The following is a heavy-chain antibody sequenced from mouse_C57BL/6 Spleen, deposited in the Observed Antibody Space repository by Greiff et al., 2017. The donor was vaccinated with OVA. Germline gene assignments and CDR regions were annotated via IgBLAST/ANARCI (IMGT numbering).Heavy chain of an antibody. CDR3: AIAGWDSHY. D-gene: IGHD3-3*01. CDR2: IYPRSGNT. CDR1: GYTFTSYG. Sequence: QVQLQQSGAELARPGASVKLSCKASGYTFTSYGISWVKQRTGQGLEWIGEIYPRSGNTYYNEKFKGKATLTAAQSSSTAYMELSSLTSEDSEVYVGAIAGWDSHYWGQGTTLTVSA. J-gene: IGHJ2*01. V-gene: IGHV1-81*01.